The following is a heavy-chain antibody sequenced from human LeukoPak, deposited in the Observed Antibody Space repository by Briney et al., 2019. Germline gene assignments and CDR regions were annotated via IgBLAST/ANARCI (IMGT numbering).Heavy chain of an antibody. J-gene: IGHJ5*02. Sequence: ASVKVSCKASGYTFTSYGISWVRQAPGQGLEWMGWISAYNGNTDYAQKLQGRVTMTTDTSTSTAYMELRSLRSDDTAVYYCARGDIVVVPAGGKFDPWGQGTLVTVSS. D-gene: IGHD2-2*01. V-gene: IGHV1-18*01. CDR3: ARGDIVVVPAGGKFDP. CDR1: GYTFTSYG. CDR2: ISAYNGNT.